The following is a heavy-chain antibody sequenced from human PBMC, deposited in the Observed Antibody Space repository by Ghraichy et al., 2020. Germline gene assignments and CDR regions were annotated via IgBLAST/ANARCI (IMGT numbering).Heavy chain of an antibody. J-gene: IGHJ4*01. CDR2: IWSDGSNR. CDR3: ARDGPHYDLDY. Sequence: GESLNISCAASGFTFRSYGMHWVRQTPGNGLELVAFIWSDGSNRLYADSVKGRFTISRDNSMATMSLQMNSLRVEDTAVDYCARDGPHYDLDYWGQGTLVTVSS. CDR1: GFTFRSYG. V-gene: IGHV3-33*01. D-gene: IGHD3-16*01.